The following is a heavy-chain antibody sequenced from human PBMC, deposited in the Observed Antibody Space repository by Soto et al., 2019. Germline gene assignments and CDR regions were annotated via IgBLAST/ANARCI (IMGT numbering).Heavy chain of an antibody. D-gene: IGHD5-18*01. Sequence: PVGSLGLSCADSGFIFGAYGMHWVRQAPGKGLEWVAVMSYDGSRKYYADSVKGRFTISRDNSNNTLSLEMNSLRTEDTAVYYCARDLYSDGYPDYWGQGTLVTVSS. V-gene: IGHV3-30*03. CDR3: ARDLYSDGYPDY. CDR1: GFIFGAYG. J-gene: IGHJ4*02. CDR2: MSYDGSRK.